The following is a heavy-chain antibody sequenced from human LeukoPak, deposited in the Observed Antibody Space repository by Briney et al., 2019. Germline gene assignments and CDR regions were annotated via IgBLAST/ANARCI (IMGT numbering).Heavy chain of an antibody. J-gene: IGHJ4*02. CDR1: GFTFKNAW. D-gene: IGHD2-21*02. CDR2: LKSETDGGTT. Sequence: GGSLRLSWAASGFTFKNAWVSWVRQAPGKGLEWVGRLKSETDGGTTDYAAPVKGRFTISKDESKNTMYLQMNSLKTEDTAVYYCTAEMGACAGDCFEFWGQGTLITVSS. CDR3: TAEMGACAGDCFEF. V-gene: IGHV3-15*01.